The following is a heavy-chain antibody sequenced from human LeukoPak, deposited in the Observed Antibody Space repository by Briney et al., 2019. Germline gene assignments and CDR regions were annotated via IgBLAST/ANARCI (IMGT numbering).Heavy chain of an antibody. CDR1: GFTFSSYG. CDR3: AKSFCGGDCYYSHDAFDI. Sequence: GGSLRLSCAASGFTFSSYGMHWVRQAPGKGLEWVAVILSGGSKEFYTDSVKGRFTISRDNSKNTLYLQMNSLRAEDTAVYYCAKSFCGGDCYYSHDAFDIWGQGTMVTVSS. J-gene: IGHJ3*02. CDR2: ILSGGSKE. V-gene: IGHV3-33*06. D-gene: IGHD2-21*01.